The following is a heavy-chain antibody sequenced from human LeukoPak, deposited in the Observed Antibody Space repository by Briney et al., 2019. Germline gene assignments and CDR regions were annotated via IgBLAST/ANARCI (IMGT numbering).Heavy chain of an antibody. Sequence: GASVKVSCKASGYTFTTYYIHWVRQAPGQGLEWMGIINPSGGSTSSPQKVQGRVTMTRDTSTSTAYMELSSLRSEDTAVYFCARDGVAGTYYFDYWGQGTPVTVSS. CDR2: INPSGGST. V-gene: IGHV1-46*01. CDR1: GYTFTTYY. D-gene: IGHD6-19*01. CDR3: ARDGVAGTYYFDY. J-gene: IGHJ4*02.